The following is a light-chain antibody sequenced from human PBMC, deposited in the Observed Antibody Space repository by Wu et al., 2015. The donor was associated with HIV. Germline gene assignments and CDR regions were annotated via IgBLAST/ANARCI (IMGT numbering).Light chain of an antibody. V-gene: IGKV3-11*01. CDR2: DAS. J-gene: IGKJ5*01. CDR3: QQYNNWPPFT. Sequence: EIVLTQSPAILSLSLGERATLSCRASQSVSNYLAWYQQKPGQPPRLLIYDASDRATGISARFSGSGSGTDFTLTISSMQSDDFTAYYCQQYNNWPPFTFGQGTRLEIK. CDR1: QSVSNY.